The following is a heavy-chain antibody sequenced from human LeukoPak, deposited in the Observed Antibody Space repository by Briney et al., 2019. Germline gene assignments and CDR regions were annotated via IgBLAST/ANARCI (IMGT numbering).Heavy chain of an antibody. CDR3: ARGGAGHSSGWYASYY. V-gene: IGHV3-7*01. CDR2: IKPDGSEK. J-gene: IGHJ4*02. D-gene: IGHD6-19*01. CDR1: GFTFTSYW. Sequence: GGSLRLSCAASGFTFTSYWMNWVRQAPGKGLEWVANIKPDGSEKYYVDSVKGRFTISRDNAKNSLYLKMNSLRAEDTAVYYCARGGAGHSSGWYASYYWGQGSLVTVSS.